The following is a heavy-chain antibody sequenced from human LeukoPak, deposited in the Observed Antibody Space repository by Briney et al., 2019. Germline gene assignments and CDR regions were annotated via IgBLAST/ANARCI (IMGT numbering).Heavy chain of an antibody. CDR1: GFTFSSYW. CDR3: ARPYCSSTSCHDAFDI. V-gene: IGHV3-7*01. CDR2: INQDGSEK. D-gene: IGHD2-2*01. J-gene: IGHJ3*02. Sequence: PGGSLRLSCAASGFTFSSYWMSWVRQAPGKGLEWVANINQDGSEKYYVDSVKGRFTISRDNAKNSLYLQINSLRAEDTAVYYCARPYCSSTSCHDAFDIWGQGTMVTVSS.